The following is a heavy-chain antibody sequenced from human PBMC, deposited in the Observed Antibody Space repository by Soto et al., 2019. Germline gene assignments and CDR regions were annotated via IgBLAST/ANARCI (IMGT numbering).Heavy chain of an antibody. CDR1: GGSFSGYY. D-gene: IGHD3-22*01. J-gene: IGHJ4*02. Sequence: QVQLQQWGAGLLKPSETLSLTCAVYGGSFSGYYWSWNRQPPGKGLEWIGEINHSGSTNYNPSLKSRITISVDTSKNQFSLKLSSVTAADTAVYYCARGLSYYYDSSGYYYGYWGQGTLVTVSS. V-gene: IGHV4-34*01. CDR3: ARGLSYYYDSSGYYYGY. CDR2: INHSGST.